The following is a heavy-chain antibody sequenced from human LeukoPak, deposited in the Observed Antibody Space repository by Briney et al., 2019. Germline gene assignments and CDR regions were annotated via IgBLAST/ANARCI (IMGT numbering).Heavy chain of an antibody. CDR3: ARARRSSSWYGKYYYYMDV. Sequence: SETLSLTCAVYGGSFSGYYWSWIRQPPRKGLEWIGEINHSGSTNYNPSLKSRVTISVDTSKNQFSLKLSSVTAADTAVYYCARARRSSSWYGKYYYYMDVWGKGTTVTVSS. CDR2: INHSGST. V-gene: IGHV4-34*01. J-gene: IGHJ6*03. CDR1: GGSFSGYY. D-gene: IGHD6-13*01.